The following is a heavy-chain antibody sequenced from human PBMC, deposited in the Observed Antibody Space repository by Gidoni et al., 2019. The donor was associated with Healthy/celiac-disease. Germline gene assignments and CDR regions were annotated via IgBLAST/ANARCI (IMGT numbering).Heavy chain of an antibody. D-gene: IGHD6-19*01. CDR2: IYYSGST. CDR1: GGSIRSSSYY. V-gene: IGHV4-39*01. Sequence: QLQLQESGPGLVKPSETLSLTCTLSGGSIRSSSYYWGWIRQPPGKGLEWIGSIYYSGSTYYNPSLKSRVTISVDTSKNQFSLKLSSVTAADTAVYYCARHGGIAVAGDWYFDLWGRGTLVTVSS. J-gene: IGHJ2*01. CDR3: ARHGGIAVAGDWYFDL.